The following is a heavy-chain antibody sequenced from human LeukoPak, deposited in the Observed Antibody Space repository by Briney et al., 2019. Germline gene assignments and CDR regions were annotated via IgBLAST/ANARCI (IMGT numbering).Heavy chain of an antibody. CDR2: IYYSGST. Sequence: SETLSLTCTVSGGSISSYYWSWIRQPPGKGLEWIGYIYYSGSTNYNPSLKSRVTISVDTSKNQFSLKLSSVTAADTAVYYCARHQYSSSWYMGFDYWGQGTLVTVSS. J-gene: IGHJ4*02. CDR3: ARHQYSSSWYMGFDY. CDR1: GGSISSYY. D-gene: IGHD6-13*01. V-gene: IGHV4-59*08.